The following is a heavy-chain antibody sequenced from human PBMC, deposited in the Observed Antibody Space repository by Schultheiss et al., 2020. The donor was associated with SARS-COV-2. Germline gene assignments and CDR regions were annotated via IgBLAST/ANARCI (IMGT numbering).Heavy chain of an antibody. CDR3: AKDHARCSGGSCYSKH. J-gene: IGHJ4*02. CDR1: GFTFSSYW. V-gene: IGHV3-23*01. CDR2: ISGSGGST. Sequence: GESLKISCAASGFTFSSYWMHWVRQAPGKGLEWVSAISGSGGSTYYADSVKGRFTISRDNSKNTLYLQMNSLRAEDTAVYYCAKDHARCSGGSCYSKHWGQGTLVTVSS. D-gene: IGHD2-15*01.